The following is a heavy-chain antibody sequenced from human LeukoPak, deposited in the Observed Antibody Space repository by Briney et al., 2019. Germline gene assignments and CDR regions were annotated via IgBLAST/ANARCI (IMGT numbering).Heavy chain of an antibody. Sequence: PSGTLSLTCAVSGGSISSSYWWTWVRQPPGKWLEWIGEIYHGGSINFNPSLKSRVTISVDKSKNQFSLKLSSVTAADTAVYYCARGQTWIQLWLRKPDYFDYWGQGTLVTVSS. V-gene: IGHV4-4*02. CDR3: ARGQTWIQLWLRKPDYFDY. D-gene: IGHD5-18*01. J-gene: IGHJ4*02. CDR1: GGSISSSYW. CDR2: IYHGGSI.